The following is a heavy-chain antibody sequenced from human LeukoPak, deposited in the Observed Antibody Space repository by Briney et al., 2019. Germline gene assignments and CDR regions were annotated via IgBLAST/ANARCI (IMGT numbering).Heavy chain of an antibody. V-gene: IGHV3-21*01. J-gene: IGHJ4*02. CDR3: ARSYYDYVWGSYRAFDY. D-gene: IGHD3-16*02. CDR2: ITSSSSYT. CDR1: GFSFSSYN. Sequence: GGSLRLSCAASGFSFSSYNMNWVRQAPGKGLEWVSSITSSSSYTFYADSVKGRFTISRDNSKNTLYLQMNSLRAEDTAVYYCARSYYDYVWGSYRAFDYWGQGTLVTVSS.